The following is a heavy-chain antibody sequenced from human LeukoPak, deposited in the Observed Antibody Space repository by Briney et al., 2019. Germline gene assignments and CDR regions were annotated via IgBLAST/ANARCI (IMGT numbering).Heavy chain of an antibody. D-gene: IGHD2-15*01. CDR1: GGSISSYY. Sequence: PSETLSLTCTVSGGSISSYYWSWIRQPPGKGLEWIGYIYYSGSTNYNPSLKSRVTISVDTSKNQFSLKLSSVTAADTAVYYCARCAGYCSGGSCYSYYVDYWGQGTLVTVSS. J-gene: IGHJ4*02. V-gene: IGHV4-59*08. CDR2: IYYSGST. CDR3: ARCAGYCSGGSCYSYYVDY.